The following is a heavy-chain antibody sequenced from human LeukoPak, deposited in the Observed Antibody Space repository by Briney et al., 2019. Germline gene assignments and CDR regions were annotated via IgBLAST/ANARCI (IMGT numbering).Heavy chain of an antibody. J-gene: IGHJ4*02. CDR1: GFTFSSYW. D-gene: IGHD2-8*01. CDR3: AKEGMLRGYYFDY. CDR2: INSDGSST. Sequence: PGGSLRLSCAASGFTFSSYWMHWVRQAPGKGLVWVSRINSDGSSTSYADSVKGRFTISRDNAKNTLYLQMNSLRAEDTAVYYCAKEGMLRGYYFDYWGQGTLVTVSS. V-gene: IGHV3-74*01.